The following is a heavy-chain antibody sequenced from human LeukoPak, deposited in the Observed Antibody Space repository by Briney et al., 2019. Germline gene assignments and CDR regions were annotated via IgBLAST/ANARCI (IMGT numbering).Heavy chain of an antibody. CDR2: IYSGGST. CDR3: ASAYDYYYGMAV. J-gene: IGHJ6*02. CDR1: GFTVSSNY. V-gene: IGHV3-53*04. Sequence: GGSLRLSCAASGFTVSSNYMSWVRQAPGKGLEWVSGIYSGGSTYYADSVKGRFTISRHNSKNTLYLQMNSLRAEDTAVYYCASAYDYYYGMAVWGQGPTVTVSS.